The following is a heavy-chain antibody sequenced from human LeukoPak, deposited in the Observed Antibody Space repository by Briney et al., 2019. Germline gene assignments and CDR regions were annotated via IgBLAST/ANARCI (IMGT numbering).Heavy chain of an antibody. J-gene: IGHJ4*02. Sequence: RPGGSLRLSCGASGLTFSNAWMSWVRQAPGKGPEWVGRIKSKTDGGTTDYAAPVKGRFTISRDDSKNTLYMQMNSLKTEDTAVYYCTIDAGTTDFAYWGQGTLVTVSS. D-gene: IGHD1-1*01. CDR2: IKSKTDGGTT. CDR1: GLTFSNAW. CDR3: TIDAGTTDFAY. V-gene: IGHV3-15*01.